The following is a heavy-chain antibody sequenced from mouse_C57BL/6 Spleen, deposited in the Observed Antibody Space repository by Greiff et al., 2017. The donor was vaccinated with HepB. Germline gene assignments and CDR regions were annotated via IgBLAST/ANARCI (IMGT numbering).Heavy chain of an antibody. V-gene: IGHV1-55*01. D-gene: IGHD2-5*01. J-gene: IGHJ4*01. Sequence: QVQLQQPGAELVKPGASVKMSCKASGYTFTSYWITWVKQRPGQGLEWIGDIYPGSGSTNYNEKFKSKATLTVDTSSSTAYMQLSSRTSEDSAVYYCAKRNYSNYDYAMDYWGQGTSVTVSS. CDR3: AKRNYSNYDYAMDY. CDR1: GYTFTSYW. CDR2: IYPGSGST.